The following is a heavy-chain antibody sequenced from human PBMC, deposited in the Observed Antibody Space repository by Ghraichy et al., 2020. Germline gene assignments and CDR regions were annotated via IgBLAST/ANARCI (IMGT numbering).Heavy chain of an antibody. Sequence: ASVKVSCKTSGYTFIHYDINWVRQATGQGLEWMAWMNPDNGDTGSAEKFQGRVTMTRDTSTRTAYMELNNLTSEDTAVYYCAINVDFSGSGSYHRHYYDGMDVWGQGTTVTVSS. D-gene: IGHD3-10*01. J-gene: IGHJ6*02. V-gene: IGHV1-8*02. CDR1: GYTFIHYD. CDR2: MNPDNGDT. CDR3: AINVDFSGSGSYHRHYYDGMDV.